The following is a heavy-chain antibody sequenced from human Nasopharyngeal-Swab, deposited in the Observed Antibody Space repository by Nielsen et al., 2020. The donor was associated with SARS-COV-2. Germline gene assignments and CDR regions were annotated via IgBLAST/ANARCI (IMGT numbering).Heavy chain of an antibody. D-gene: IGHD6-13*01. J-gene: IGHJ6*02. CDR2: INPSGGST. CDR1: GYTFTSYA. CDR3: ARDGIAAAGPQLYYYYYGMDV. V-gene: IGHV1-46*01. Sequence: ASVKVSCKASGYTFTSYAMHWVRQAPGQGLEWMGIINPSGGSTSYAQKFQGRVTMTRDTSTSTVYMELSSLRSEDTAVYYCARDGIAAAGPQLYYYYYGMDVWGQGTTVTVSS.